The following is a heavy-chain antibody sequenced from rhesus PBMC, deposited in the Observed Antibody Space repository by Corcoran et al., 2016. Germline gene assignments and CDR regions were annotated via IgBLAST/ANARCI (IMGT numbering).Heavy chain of an antibody. CDR3: ARDSPYRDKYFDL. J-gene: IGHJ2*01. V-gene: IGHV1S2*01. CDR1: GYTFTDYY. D-gene: IGHD4-23*01. Sequence: QVKLVQSGAEVKKPGSSVKVSCQAYGYTFTDYYMHWVRQAPRQGLDGMGWINPYNGNTKYAQKCQGRVAMTRDKSTSTAYMELSSLRSEDTAVYYCARDSPYRDKYFDLWGPGTPITISS. CDR2: INPYNGNT.